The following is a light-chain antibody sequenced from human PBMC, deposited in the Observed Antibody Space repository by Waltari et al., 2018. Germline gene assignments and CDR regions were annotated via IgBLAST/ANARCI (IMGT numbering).Light chain of an antibody. CDR1: SSNIGSNT. V-gene: IGLV1-44*01. Sequence: QSVLTQPPSASGTPGQRVTISCSGSSSNIGSNTVNCYQQLPGTAPKLLIYSNNQRPSGVPDRFSGSKSGTSASLASSGLQSEDEADYYCAAWDDSLNGVVFGGGTKLTVL. CDR3: AAWDDSLNGVV. CDR2: SNN. J-gene: IGLJ2*01.